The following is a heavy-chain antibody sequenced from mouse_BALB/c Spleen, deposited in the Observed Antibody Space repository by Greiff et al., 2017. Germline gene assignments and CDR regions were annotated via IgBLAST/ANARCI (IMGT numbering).Heavy chain of an antibody. J-gene: IGHJ1*01. Sequence: VKLQESGAELMKPGASVKISCKATGYTFSSYWIEWVKQRPGHGLEWIGEILPGSGSTNYNEKFKGKATFTADTSSNTAYMQLSSLTSEDSAVYYCARNSGDYGFYWYFDVWGAGTTVTVAS. V-gene: IGHV1-9*01. D-gene: IGHD2-4*01. CDR2: ILPGSGST. CDR3: ARNSGDYGFYWYFDV. CDR1: GYTFSSYW.